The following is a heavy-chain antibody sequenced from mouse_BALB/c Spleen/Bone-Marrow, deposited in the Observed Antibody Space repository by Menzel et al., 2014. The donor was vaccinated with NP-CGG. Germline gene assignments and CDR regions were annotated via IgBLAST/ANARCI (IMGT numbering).Heavy chain of an antibody. Sequence: AASGFTFSSFGMHWVRQAPEKGLEWVAYISSGSSTIYYADTVKGRFTISRDNPKNTLFLQMTSLRSEDTAMYYCARSYYGSSYYFDYWGRGTTLTVSS. CDR2: ISSGSSTI. V-gene: IGHV5-17*02. D-gene: IGHD1-1*01. J-gene: IGHJ2*01. CDR1: GFTFSSFG. CDR3: ARSYYGSSYYFDY.